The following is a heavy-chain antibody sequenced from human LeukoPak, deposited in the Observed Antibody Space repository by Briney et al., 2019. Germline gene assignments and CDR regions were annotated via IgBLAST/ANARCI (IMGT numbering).Heavy chain of an antibody. CDR2: ISGSGGST. J-gene: IGHJ4*02. D-gene: IGHD3-10*01. CDR3: AKDYYGSGSYTFDY. V-gene: IGHV3-23*01. CDR1: GFTFSNYG. Sequence: PGGSLRLSCAASGFTFSNYGMHWVRQAPGKGLEWVSAISGSGGSTYYADSVKGRFTISRDNSKNTLYLQMNSLRAEDTAVYYCAKDYYGSGSYTFDYWGQGTLVTVSS.